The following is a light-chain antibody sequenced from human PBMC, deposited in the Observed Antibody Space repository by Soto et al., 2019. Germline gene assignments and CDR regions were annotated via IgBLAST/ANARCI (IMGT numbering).Light chain of an antibody. CDR2: GVT. J-gene: IGLJ1*01. CDR1: SSDIGAFNY. CDR3: SSYTTAFFYV. Sequence: QPVLTQPASVSGSPGQSITISCTGSSSDIGAFNYVAWYQQHPGKAPKLIIHGVTNRPSGVSSRFSGSKSDYTASLTISGLQAEDEADYYCSSYTTAFFYVFGTGTKVTVL. V-gene: IGLV2-14*01.